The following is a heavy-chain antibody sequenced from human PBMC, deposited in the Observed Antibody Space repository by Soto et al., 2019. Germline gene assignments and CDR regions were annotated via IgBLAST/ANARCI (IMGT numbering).Heavy chain of an antibody. CDR3: AKGGCSSTSCLDY. J-gene: IGHJ4*02. D-gene: IGHD2-2*01. V-gene: IGHV3-74*01. Sequence: GGSLRLSCAASGFTFSPYIMHWVRQAPGKGLVWVSRINSDGSNRDYADSVKGRFSISRDNAKNALYLQMNSLGAEDTAVYYCAKGGCSSTSCLDYWGQGTLVTVSS. CDR2: INSDGSNR. CDR1: GFTFSPYI.